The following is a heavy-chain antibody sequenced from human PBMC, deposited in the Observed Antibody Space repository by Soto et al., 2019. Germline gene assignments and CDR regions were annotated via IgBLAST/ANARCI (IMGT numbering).Heavy chain of an antibody. J-gene: IGHJ4*02. CDR3: AREGGESSDGLYYFDS. D-gene: IGHD2-8*01. Sequence: SETLSLTCTVSGGSTSSDNYWSWIRQPPGKGLEWIGHIYYSGNTDYNLSLKSRLAISIDTSKNQFSLRLSSVTAADTAVYFCAREGGESSDGLYYFDSWGQGSLVTVSS. CDR2: IYYSGNT. CDR1: GGSTSSDNY. V-gene: IGHV4-30-4*01.